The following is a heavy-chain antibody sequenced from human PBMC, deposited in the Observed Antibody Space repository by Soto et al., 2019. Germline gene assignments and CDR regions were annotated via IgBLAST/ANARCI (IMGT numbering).Heavy chain of an antibody. CDR1: GGSISSGGYY. D-gene: IGHD4-17*01. CDR3: ARNDYGDYENWFDP. Sequence: QVQLQESGPGLVKPSQTLSLTCTVSGGSISSGGYYWSWIRQHPGKGLEWIGYIYYSGSTYYNPSLKSRVTISVDTSKHQFSLKLSSVTAADTAVYYCARNDYGDYENWFDPWGQGTLVTVSS. CDR2: IYYSGST. J-gene: IGHJ5*02. V-gene: IGHV4-31*03.